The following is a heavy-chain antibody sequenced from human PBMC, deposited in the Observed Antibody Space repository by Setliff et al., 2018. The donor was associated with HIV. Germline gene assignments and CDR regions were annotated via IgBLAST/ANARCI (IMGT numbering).Heavy chain of an antibody. J-gene: IGHJ4*02. CDR3: ARDRTEFVDGGYYPYYFDN. V-gene: IGHV1-3*01. CDR1: GYTFSGNY. D-gene: IGHD3-22*01. CDR2: INVGNGNT. Sequence: ASVKVSCKASGYTFSGNYIHWVRQAPGQGLEWMGWINVGNGNTKYSEKFQGRVTITRDTSASTAYMELNSLRSEDTAVYYCARDRTEFVDGGYYPYYFDNWGQGALVTVSS.